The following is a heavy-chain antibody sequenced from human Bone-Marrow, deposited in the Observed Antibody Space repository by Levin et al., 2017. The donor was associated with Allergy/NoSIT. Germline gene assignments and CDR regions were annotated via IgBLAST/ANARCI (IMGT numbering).Heavy chain of an antibody. CDR3: AKGGHSSGYWSHGLDV. CDR1: GFTFDVYS. Sequence: LSLTCAASGFTFDVYSMHWVRQAPGKGLEWVSSISWNSDYIGYADSVKGRLTISRDNAKNVLSLQMNSLRPEDTALYYCAKGGHSSGYWSHGLDVWGQGTMVTVSS. D-gene: IGHD3-22*01. J-gene: IGHJ3*01. CDR2: ISWNSDYI. V-gene: IGHV3-9*01.